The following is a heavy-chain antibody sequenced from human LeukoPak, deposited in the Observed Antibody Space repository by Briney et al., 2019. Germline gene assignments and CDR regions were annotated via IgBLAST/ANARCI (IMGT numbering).Heavy chain of an antibody. J-gene: IGHJ6*03. V-gene: IGHV3-21*04. CDR3: ARSLDYYYYYMDV. Sequence: GGSLRLSCAASGFTFSSYSMNWVRQAPGKGLEWVSSISSSSSYIYYADSVKGRFTISRDNAKNSLYLQMNSLRSEDTAVYYCARSLDYYYYYMDVWGKGTTVTVSS. CDR1: GFTFSSYS. CDR2: ISSSSSYI.